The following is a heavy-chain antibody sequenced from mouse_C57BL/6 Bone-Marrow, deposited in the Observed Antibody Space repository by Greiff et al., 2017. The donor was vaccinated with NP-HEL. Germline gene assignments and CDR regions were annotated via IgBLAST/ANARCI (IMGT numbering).Heavy chain of an antibody. V-gene: IGHV5-4*01. Sequence: EVKLVESGGGLVKPGGSLKLSCAASGFTFSSYAMSWVRQTPEKRLEWVATISDGGSYTYYPDNVKGRFTISRDNAKNNLYLQMSHLKSEDTAMYYCARDLTITGSIAYWGQGTLVTVSA. CDR1: GFTFSSYA. J-gene: IGHJ3*01. CDR2: ISDGGSYT. D-gene: IGHD4-1*01. CDR3: ARDLTITGSIAY.